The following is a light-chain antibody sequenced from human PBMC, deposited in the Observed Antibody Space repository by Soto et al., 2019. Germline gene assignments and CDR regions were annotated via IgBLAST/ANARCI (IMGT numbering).Light chain of an antibody. CDR2: ETS. Sequence: EVVMTQSPGTLSLSPGERATLSCRASQSVRDSHLAWYQQKPGQAPSLLIYETSSRATGIPDRFRGSGSGTGFALTTTRVEPEDVAMYFCQQYGSSPGTFGQGTKVDIK. CDR3: QQYGSSPGT. J-gene: IGKJ1*01. V-gene: IGKV3-20*01. CDR1: QSVRDSH.